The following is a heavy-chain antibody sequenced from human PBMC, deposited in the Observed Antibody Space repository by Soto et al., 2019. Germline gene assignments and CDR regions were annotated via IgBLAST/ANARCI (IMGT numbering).Heavy chain of an antibody. D-gene: IGHD3-3*01. CDR3: ASGAWGDFWSGYYIGAPHYGMDV. CDR2: INAGNGNT. Sequence: ASVKVSCKASGYTFTSYAMHWVRQAPGQRLEWMGWINAGNGNTKYSQKFQGRVTITRDTSAGTAYMELSSLRSEDTAVYYCASGAWGDFWSGYYIGAPHYGMDVWGQGTTVTVSS. J-gene: IGHJ6*02. V-gene: IGHV1-3*01. CDR1: GYTFTSYA.